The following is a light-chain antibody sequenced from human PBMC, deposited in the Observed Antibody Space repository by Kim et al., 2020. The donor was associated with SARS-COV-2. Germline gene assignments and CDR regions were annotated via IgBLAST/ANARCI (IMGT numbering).Light chain of an antibody. CDR3: QQRSDGNT. CDR1: QSLSNS. V-gene: IGKV3-11*01. CDR2: DAS. J-gene: IGKJ2*01. Sequence: LSLSPGEMSTLSRRASQSLSNSLAWYQQKPCQAPRLLIYDASNSATGIPARFSGSGSGTVFTLTISSLEPEDFAVYYCQQRSDGNTFGQGTKLEI.